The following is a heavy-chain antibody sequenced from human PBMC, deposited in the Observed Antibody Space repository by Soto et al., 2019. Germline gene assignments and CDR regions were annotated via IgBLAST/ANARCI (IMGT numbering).Heavy chain of an antibody. V-gene: IGHV4-39*01. Sequence: QLQLQESGPGLVKPSETLSLTCTVSGGSISSSSYYXXXXXXPPGKGLEWIGSIYYSGSTYYNPXXXXXXXXXXXXXXXXXXXXXXXXXXXXXXXXXXXXXXXXXXXTLDYWGQGTLVTVSS. CDR1: GGSISSSSYY. J-gene: IGHJ4*02. CDR3: XXXXXXXXXTLDY. CDR2: IYYSGST.